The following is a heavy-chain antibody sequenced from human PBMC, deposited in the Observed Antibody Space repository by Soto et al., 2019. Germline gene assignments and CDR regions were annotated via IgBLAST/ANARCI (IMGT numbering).Heavy chain of an antibody. V-gene: IGHV3-21*01. CDR1: GFTFTRYS. CDR2: ISSTTNYI. J-gene: IGHJ4*02. Sequence: GGSLRLSCAASGFTFTRYSMNWVRQAPGKGLEWVSSISSTTNYIYYADSMKGRFTVSRDNAKNSVYLEMDSLSAEDTALYYCARESEDLTSNFDYWGQGTLVTVSS. CDR3: ARESEDLTSNFDY.